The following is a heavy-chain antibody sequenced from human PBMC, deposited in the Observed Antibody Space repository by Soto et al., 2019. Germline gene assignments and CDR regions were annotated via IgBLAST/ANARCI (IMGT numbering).Heavy chain of an antibody. CDR1: GFTFSSYG. CDR2: ISYDGSNK. D-gene: IGHD1-26*01. CDR3: AKDPEWEPFYYYYGMDV. V-gene: IGHV3-30*18. J-gene: IGHJ6*02. Sequence: LRLSCAASGFTFSSYGMHWVRQAPGKGLEWVAVISYDGSNKYYADSVKGRFTISRDNSKNTLYLQMNSLRAEDTAVYYCAKDPEWEPFYYYYGMDVWGQGTTVTVSS.